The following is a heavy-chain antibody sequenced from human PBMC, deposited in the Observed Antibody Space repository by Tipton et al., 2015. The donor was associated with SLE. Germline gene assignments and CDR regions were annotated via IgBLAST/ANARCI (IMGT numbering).Heavy chain of an antibody. J-gene: IGHJ4*02. V-gene: IGHV4-39*07. Sequence: TLSLTCAVSGYSISSSSYYWGWIRQPPGKGLEWIGSIYYSGSTYYNPSLKSRVTISVDTSKNQFSLKLSSVTAADTAVYYCARLMYYCGSGDYWGQGTLVTVSS. CDR1: GYSISSSSYY. CDR3: ARLMYYCGSGDY. D-gene: IGHD3-10*01. CDR2: IYYSGST.